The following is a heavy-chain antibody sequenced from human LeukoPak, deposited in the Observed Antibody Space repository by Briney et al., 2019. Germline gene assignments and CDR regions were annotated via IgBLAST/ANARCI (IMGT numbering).Heavy chain of an antibody. Sequence: ASLKVSCKASGGTFSSYAITCVRQSSGQGLEGRGGIIPIFGTANYAQKFQGRVTITTDDSTSTAYMELSSLRSEDTAVYYCAREMGNAFDIWGQGAMVTVSS. J-gene: IGHJ3*02. V-gene: IGHV1-69*05. CDR3: AREMGNAFDI. CDR2: IIPIFGTA. CDR1: GGTFSSYA. D-gene: IGHD7-27*01.